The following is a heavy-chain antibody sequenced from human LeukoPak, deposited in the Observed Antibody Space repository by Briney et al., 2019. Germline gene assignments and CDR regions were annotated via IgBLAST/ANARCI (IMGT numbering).Heavy chain of an antibody. Sequence: GRSLRLSCAASGFTFSSYGMHWVRQAPGKGLERVAVIWYDGSNKYYADSVKGRFTISRDNSKNTLYLQMNSLRAEDTAVYYCARDRRGDRSGWYYFDYWGQGTLVTVSS. CDR3: ARDRRGDRSGWYYFDY. D-gene: IGHD6-19*01. V-gene: IGHV3-33*01. CDR1: GFTFSSYG. J-gene: IGHJ4*02. CDR2: IWYDGSNK.